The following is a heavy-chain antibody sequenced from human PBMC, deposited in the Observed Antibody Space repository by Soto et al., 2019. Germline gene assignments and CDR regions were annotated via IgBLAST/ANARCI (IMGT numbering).Heavy chain of an antibody. Sequence: ASVKVSCKASGYTFTSYGISCVRQAPGQGLEWMGWISAYSGNTNYAQKLQGRVTMTTDTSTSTAYMELRSLRSDDTAVYYCARGGGYCSSTSCYIKFDYGMDVWGQGTTVTVSS. CDR3: ARGGGYCSSTSCYIKFDYGMDV. J-gene: IGHJ6*02. D-gene: IGHD2-2*02. CDR2: ISAYSGNT. V-gene: IGHV1-18*01. CDR1: GYTFTSYG.